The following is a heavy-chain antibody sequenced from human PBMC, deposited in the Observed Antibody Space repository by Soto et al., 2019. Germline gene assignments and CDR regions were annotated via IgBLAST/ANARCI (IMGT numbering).Heavy chain of an antibody. CDR2: ISYDGSNK. CDR1: GFTFSSYA. CDR3: ATSPDDYFWGSYRG. D-gene: IGHD3-16*02. Sequence: QVQLVESGGGVVQPGRSLRLSCAASGFTFSSYAMHWVRQAPGKGLEWVAVISYDGSNKYYADSVKGRFTISRDNSKNTLYLQMNSLRAEDTAVYYCATSPDDYFWGSYRGWGQGTLVTVSS. V-gene: IGHV3-30-3*01. J-gene: IGHJ4*02.